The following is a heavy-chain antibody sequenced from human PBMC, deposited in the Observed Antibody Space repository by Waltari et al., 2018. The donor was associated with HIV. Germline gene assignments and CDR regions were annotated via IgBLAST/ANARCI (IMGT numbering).Heavy chain of an antibody. CDR3: ARRALWLRPVYYFDY. V-gene: IGHV4-34*01. D-gene: IGHD5-12*01. CDR2: INHRRNT. J-gene: IGHJ4*02. CDR1: GEPFDGYS. Sequence: QVQLQQWGAGLLQPSETLSRTCAVYGEPFDGYSWSLIRQPPGKRLEWMGEINHRRNTNYNPSLKSRLTMSVDASKNQFSLNLNSVTAADTGVYYCARRALWLRPVYYFDYWGQGALVTVSS.